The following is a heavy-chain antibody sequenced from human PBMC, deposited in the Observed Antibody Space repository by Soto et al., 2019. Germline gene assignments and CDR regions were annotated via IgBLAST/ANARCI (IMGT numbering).Heavy chain of an antibody. CDR2: IYYSGST. CDR3: ARVNYDILTGYFLGPYYYYGMEV. CDR1: GGSISSCY. J-gene: IGHJ6*02. D-gene: IGHD3-9*01. V-gene: IGHV4-59*01. Sequence: SETLSLTCTVSGGSISSCYWSWIRQPPGKGLEWIGYIYYSGSTNYNPSLKSRVTISVDTSKNQFSLKLSSVTAADTAVYYCARVNYDILTGYFLGPYYYYGMEVWGRGTTVTVSS.